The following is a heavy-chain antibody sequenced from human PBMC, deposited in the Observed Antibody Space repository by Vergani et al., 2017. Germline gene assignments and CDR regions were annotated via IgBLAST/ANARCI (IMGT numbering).Heavy chain of an antibody. CDR1: GFTFSSYA. CDR3: ARGGYSYGQXGDY. J-gene: IGHJ4*02. V-gene: IGHV3-23*01. D-gene: IGHD5-18*01. CDR2: ISGSGGTI. Sequence: EVQLLESGGGLVQPGGSLRLSCAASGFTFSSYAMSWVRQAPGKGLEWVSAISGSGGTIYYADSVKGRFTISRDNAKNSLYLQMNSLRAEDTAVYYCARGGYSYGQXGDYWGQGTLVTVSS.